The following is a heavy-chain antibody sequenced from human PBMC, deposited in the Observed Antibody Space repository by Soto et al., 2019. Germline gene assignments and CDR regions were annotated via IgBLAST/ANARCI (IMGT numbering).Heavy chain of an antibody. D-gene: IGHD6-19*01. CDR1: GGSISSGGYY. CDR3: ARKYSSGWYHFDY. V-gene: IGHV4-31*03. CDR2: IYYSGST. Sequence: SSETLSLTCTVSGGSISSGGYYWSWIRQHPGKGLEWIGYIYYSGSTYHNPSLKSRVTISVDTSKNQFSLKLSSVTAADTAVYYCARKYSSGWYHFDYWGQGTLVTVSS. J-gene: IGHJ4*02.